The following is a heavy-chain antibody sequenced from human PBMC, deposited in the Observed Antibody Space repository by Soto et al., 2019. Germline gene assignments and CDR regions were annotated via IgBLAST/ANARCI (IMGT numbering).Heavy chain of an antibody. D-gene: IGHD5-18*01. V-gene: IGHV3-15*01. CDR3: TNLIRGCSYSPY. CDR2: IKSKTEGGPP. CDR1: ELTLSNAW. J-gene: IGHJ4*02. Sequence: EVQLVESGGGLVKPGGSLRLSCVASELTLSNAWMSWVRQAPGKGLEWVGRIKSKTEGGPPDYAAPVKGRFTRSRDDSKNTLYLQMNSLITEDAAVYYCTNLIRGCSYSPYWGQGTLVTVSS.